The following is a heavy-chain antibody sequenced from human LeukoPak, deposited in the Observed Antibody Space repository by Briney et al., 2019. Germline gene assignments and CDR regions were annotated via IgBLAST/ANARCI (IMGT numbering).Heavy chain of an antibody. Sequence: PSGTLSLTCAVSGGSITSANWWSWVRQPPGKGREWIGEIYHSEYTNYNPSLKSRVPISVDKSKNQFFLKLNSVTAADTAAYYCARDMSRVPGYPGDGMDVWGQGTTVIVSS. V-gene: IGHV4-4*02. CDR2: IYHSEYT. CDR3: ARDMSRVPGYPGDGMDV. D-gene: IGHD3-16*02. CDR1: GGSITSANW. J-gene: IGHJ6*02.